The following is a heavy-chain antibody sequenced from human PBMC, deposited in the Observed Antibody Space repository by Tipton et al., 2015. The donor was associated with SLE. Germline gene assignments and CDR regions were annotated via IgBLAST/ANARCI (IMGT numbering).Heavy chain of an antibody. D-gene: IGHD3-10*01. CDR2: TIPLFGTA. CDR1: GDTFNSNA. J-gene: IGHJ5*02. V-gene: IGHV1-69*01. CDR3: ARVGAASGRRWFDP. Sequence: QLVQSGAEVKKPGSSVKVSCKASGDTFNSNAISWVRQAPGQGLEWMGGTIPLFGTANYAQKFQGRVTITTDESASTAYLELSSLRSDDTAVYYCARVGAASGRRWFDPWGPGTLVTVSS.